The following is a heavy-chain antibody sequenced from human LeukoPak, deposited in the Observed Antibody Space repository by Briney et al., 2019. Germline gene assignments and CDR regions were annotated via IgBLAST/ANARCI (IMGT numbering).Heavy chain of an antibody. CDR1: GYTFTGYY. V-gene: IGHV1-2*02. J-gene: IGHJ4*02. D-gene: IGHD1-14*01. CDR3: ARATPLYNRNYVGY. Sequence: ASVKVSCKASGYTFTGYYMHWVRQAPGQGLEWMGWINPNSGGTNYAQKFQGRVTMTRDTSISTAYMELSRLRSDDTAVYYCARATPLYNRNYVGYWGQGTLVTVSS. CDR2: INPNSGGT.